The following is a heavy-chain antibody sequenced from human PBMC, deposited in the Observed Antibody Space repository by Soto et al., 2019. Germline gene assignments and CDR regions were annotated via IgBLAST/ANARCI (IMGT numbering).Heavy chain of an antibody. CDR1: VFTFSSYA. CDR3: ARPYNSGWYGDLDY. V-gene: IGHV3-30-3*01. J-gene: IGHJ4*02. D-gene: IGHD6-19*01. CDR2: ISYDGSNK. Sequence: VGSLRLSCAASVFTFSSYAMHWVRQAPGKGLEWVAVISYDGSNKYYADSVKGRFTISRDNSKNTLYLQMNSLRPEDTAVYYCARPYNSGWYGDLDYWGQGALVTVSS.